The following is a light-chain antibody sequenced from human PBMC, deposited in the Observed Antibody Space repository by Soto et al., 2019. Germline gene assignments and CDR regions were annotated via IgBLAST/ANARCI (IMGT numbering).Light chain of an antibody. CDR2: KAS. Sequence: DIQMTHSPSTLSASVLYIVTITFRSSQSIGSWLAWYQQKPGKAPKLLIYKASTLESGVPSNFSGSGSGTEFTLTISSLQPEDFATYYCQKYNSYPWKFGQGTKVDIK. CDR1: QSIGSW. CDR3: QKYNSYPWK. J-gene: IGKJ1*01. V-gene: IGKV1-5*03.